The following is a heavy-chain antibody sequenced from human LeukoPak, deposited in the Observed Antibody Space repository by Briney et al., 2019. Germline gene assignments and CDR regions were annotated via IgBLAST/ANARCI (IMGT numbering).Heavy chain of an antibody. CDR3: ATSSRWLPHYYYGMDV. J-gene: IGHJ6*02. CDR2: ISRSGSTI. D-gene: IGHD5-12*01. CDR1: GFTFSSYE. V-gene: IGHV3-48*03. Sequence: GGSLRLSCAASGFTFSSYEVNWVRQAPGKGLEWVSYISRSGSTIYYADSVRGRFTSSRDNAKNSLYLQMNSLRAEDTAVYYCATSSRWLPHYYYGMDVWGQGTTVTVSS.